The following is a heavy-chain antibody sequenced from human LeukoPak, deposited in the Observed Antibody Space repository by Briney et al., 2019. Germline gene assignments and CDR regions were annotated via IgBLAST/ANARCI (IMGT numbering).Heavy chain of an antibody. V-gene: IGHV3-9*01. CDR1: GFTFDDYA. Sequence: GGSLRLSCAASGFTFDDYAMHWVRQAPGKGLEWVSGISWNSGSIGYADSVKGRFTISRDNAKNSLYLQMNSLRAEDTAVYYCAREYGSGSYAGYAFDIWGQGTMVTVSS. CDR3: AREYGSGSYAGYAFDI. J-gene: IGHJ3*02. CDR2: ISWNSGSI. D-gene: IGHD3-10*01.